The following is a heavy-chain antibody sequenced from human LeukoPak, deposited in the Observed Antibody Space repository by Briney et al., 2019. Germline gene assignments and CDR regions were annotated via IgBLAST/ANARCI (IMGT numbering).Heavy chain of an antibody. V-gene: IGHV1-18*01. D-gene: IGHD1-26*01. CDR3: ARAPGEIVGPPAKYYFDY. CDR2: ISAYNGNT. J-gene: IGHJ4*02. CDR1: GYTFTTYG. Sequence: ASVTVSCKASGYTFTTYGVSWVRQAPGQGLECMGWISAYNGNTNYAQKLQGRVTMTTDTSTSTAYMELRSLRSDDTAVYYCARAPGEIVGPPAKYYFDYWGQGTLVTVSS.